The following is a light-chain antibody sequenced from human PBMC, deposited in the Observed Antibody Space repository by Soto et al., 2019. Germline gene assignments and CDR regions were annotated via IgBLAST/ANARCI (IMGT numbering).Light chain of an antibody. CDR1: SSDVGGYKY. CDR2: EVS. CDR3: SSYTSSSNPNWV. J-gene: IGLJ3*02. V-gene: IGLV2-14*01. Sequence: QSALTHPASVSGSPGQSITISCTGTSSDVGGYKYVSWYQQHPGKAPKLMIYEVSNRPSGVSNRFSGSKSGNTASLTISGLQAEDEADYYCSSYTSSSNPNWVFGGGTKLTVL.